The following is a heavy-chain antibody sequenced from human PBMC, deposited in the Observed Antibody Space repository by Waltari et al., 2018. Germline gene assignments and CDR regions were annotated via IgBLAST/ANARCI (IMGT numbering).Heavy chain of an antibody. D-gene: IGHD3-10*01. Sequence: QVQLVQSGAEVKKPGASVKVSCKASGYTFTSYYMHWVRQAPGQGLEWMGIINPSGGSTSYADSVKGRFTISRDNSKNTLYLQMNSLRAEDTAVYYCAKDQNTMVRGVIIQPLIYYYYGMDVWGQGTTVTVSS. J-gene: IGHJ6*02. CDR3: AKDQNTMVRGVIIQPLIYYYYGMDV. V-gene: IGHV1-46*04. CDR1: GYTFTSYY. CDR2: INPSGGST.